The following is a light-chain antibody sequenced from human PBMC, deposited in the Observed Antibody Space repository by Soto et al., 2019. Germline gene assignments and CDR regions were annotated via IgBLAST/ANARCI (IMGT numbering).Light chain of an antibody. CDR3: QVWDISSDHVL. Sequence: SYELTQPPSVSVAPGQTARITCEGNNIGSKGVHWYQQKPGQAPVLVVYGDSDRPSGTPERFSGSDSGNTANLTIGGVEPGDEADYYCQVWDISSDHVLFAGGTKLTVL. CDR1: NIGSKG. J-gene: IGLJ2*01. CDR2: GDS. V-gene: IGLV3-21*02.